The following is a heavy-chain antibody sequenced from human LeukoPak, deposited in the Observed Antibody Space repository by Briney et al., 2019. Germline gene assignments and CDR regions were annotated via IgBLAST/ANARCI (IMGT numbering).Heavy chain of an antibody. CDR2: ISAYNGNT. D-gene: IGHD3-3*01. Sequence: GASVKVSCKASGYTFTSYGISWVRQAPGQGLEWRGWISAYNGNTNYAQKLQGRVTMTTDTSTSTAYMELRSLRSDDTAVYYCAREGKLRFLEWLPYGMDVWGQGTTVTVSS. V-gene: IGHV1-18*01. J-gene: IGHJ6*02. CDR1: GYTFTSYG. CDR3: AREGKLRFLEWLPYGMDV.